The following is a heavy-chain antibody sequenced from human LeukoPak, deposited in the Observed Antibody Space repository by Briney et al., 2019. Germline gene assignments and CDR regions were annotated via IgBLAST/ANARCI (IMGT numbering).Heavy chain of an antibody. V-gene: IGHV3-11*04. Sequence: PGGSLRLSCAASGFTFSDYYMSWIRQAPGKGLEWVSYISSSGSTIYYADSAKGRFTISRDNAKNSLYLQMNSLRAEDTAVYYCARIITIFGVVTRAFYYMDVWGKGTTVTVSS. D-gene: IGHD3-3*01. CDR3: ARIITIFGVVTRAFYYMDV. CDR1: GFTFSDYY. J-gene: IGHJ6*03. CDR2: ISSSGSTI.